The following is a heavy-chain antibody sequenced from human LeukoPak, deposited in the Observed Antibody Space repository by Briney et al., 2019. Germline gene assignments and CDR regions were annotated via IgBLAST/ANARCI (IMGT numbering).Heavy chain of an antibody. Sequence: GGSLRLSCAASGFSFRSYGMSRVRQAPGKGLEWVSAISGNGVGTYYADSVKGRFTISRDNSKNTLYLQMNNLRAEDTAVYYCAKDLAWGLDYWGQGTPVTVSS. CDR2: ISGNGVGT. J-gene: IGHJ4*02. CDR3: AKDLAWGLDY. V-gene: IGHV3-23*01. D-gene: IGHD7-27*01. CDR1: GFSFRSYG.